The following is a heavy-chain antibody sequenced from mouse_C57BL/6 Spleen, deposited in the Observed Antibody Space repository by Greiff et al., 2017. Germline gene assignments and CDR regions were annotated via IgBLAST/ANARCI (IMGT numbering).Heavy chain of an antibody. CDR2: IDPSDSYT. CDR1: GYTFTSYW. D-gene: IGHD1-1*01. J-gene: IGHJ1*03. CDR3: ASGSRGYFDV. Sequence: QVQLQQPGAELVRPGTSVKLSCKAYGYTFTSYWMHWVKQRPGQGLEWIGVIDPSDSYTNYNQKFKGKATLTVDTSSSTAYMQLSSLTSEDSAVYYCASGSRGYFDVWGTGTTVTVSS. V-gene: IGHV1-59*01.